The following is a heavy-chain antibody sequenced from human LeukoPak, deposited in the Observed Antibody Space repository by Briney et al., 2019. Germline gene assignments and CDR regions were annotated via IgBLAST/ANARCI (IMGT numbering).Heavy chain of an antibody. CDR3: AKEAYDSSDYNLRAFDI. Sequence: PPGGSLRLSCAASGFTFSSYAMSWVRQAPGKGLEWVSAISGSGGSTYYADSVKGRFTISRDNSKNTLYLQMNTLRAEDTAVYYCAKEAYDSSDYNLRAFDIWGQGTMVTVSS. CDR1: GFTFSSYA. V-gene: IGHV3-23*01. J-gene: IGHJ3*02. D-gene: IGHD3-22*01. CDR2: ISGSGGST.